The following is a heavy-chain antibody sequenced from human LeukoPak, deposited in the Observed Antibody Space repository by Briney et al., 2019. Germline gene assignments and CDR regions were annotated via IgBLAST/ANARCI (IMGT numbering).Heavy chain of an antibody. CDR3: ARDGIQLWTGAFDY. Sequence: GGSLRLSCAASGFTFSSYWMHWVRQAPGKGLEWVSYIRSSSSTIYYADSVKGRFTISRDNAKNSLYLQMNSLRDEDTAVYYCARDGIQLWTGAFDYWGQGTLVTVSS. V-gene: IGHV3-48*02. CDR1: GFTFSSYW. D-gene: IGHD5-18*01. CDR2: IRSSSSTI. J-gene: IGHJ4*02.